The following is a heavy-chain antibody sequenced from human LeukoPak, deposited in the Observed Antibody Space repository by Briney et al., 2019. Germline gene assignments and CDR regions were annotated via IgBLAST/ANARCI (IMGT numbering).Heavy chain of an antibody. J-gene: IGHJ4*02. CDR3: TRGAGWLIDY. CDR2: IYYSGST. V-gene: IGHV4-38-2*02. D-gene: IGHD3-16*01. Sequence: SETLSLTCSVSGYSISSHYCWGWIRQPPGKGLEWIGSIYYSGSTYYNPSLKSRVTISVDTSKNHFSLKLNSVTTADTAVYYCTRGAGWLIDYWGQGILVTVSS. CDR1: GYSISSHYC.